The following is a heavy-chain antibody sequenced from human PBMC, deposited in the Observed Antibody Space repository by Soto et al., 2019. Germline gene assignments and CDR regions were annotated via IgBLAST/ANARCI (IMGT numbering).Heavy chain of an antibody. CDR2: IYYSGST. D-gene: IGHD3-22*01. CDR3: ARAESSGLVAY. CDR1: GGSIGSGGYY. J-gene: IGHJ4*02. Sequence: QVQLQESGPGLVKPSQTLSLTCTVSGGSIGSGGYYWSWIRQHPGKGLEWSGYIYYSGSTYYNPSLKSRVTISVDTSNNQFSLKLSSVTAADTAVYYCARAESSGLVAYWGQGTLVTVSS. V-gene: IGHV4-31*03.